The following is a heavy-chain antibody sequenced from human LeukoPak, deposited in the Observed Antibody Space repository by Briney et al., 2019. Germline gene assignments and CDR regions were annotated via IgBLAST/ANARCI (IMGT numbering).Heavy chain of an antibody. Sequence: PSETLSLTCSVSGYSISSGYYWSWIRQPPGKGLEWIGYIYYSGSTNYNPSLKSRVTISVDTSKNQFSLKLSSVIAADTAVYYCAREMDIVATSPFGYWGQGTLVTVSS. CDR2: IYYSGST. D-gene: IGHD5-12*01. CDR1: GYSISSGYY. V-gene: IGHV4-38-2*02. CDR3: AREMDIVATSPFGY. J-gene: IGHJ4*02.